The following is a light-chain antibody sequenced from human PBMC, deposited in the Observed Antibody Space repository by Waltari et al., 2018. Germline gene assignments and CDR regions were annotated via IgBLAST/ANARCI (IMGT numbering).Light chain of an antibody. Sequence: SSGLTQDPAVYVALGQSVTIPCQGDSLRAYYFIWYQQKPGQAPLLVMYGSNDRPSGIPDRFSCSTSRNTASLIITGAQAEDEADYYCNSRDSSGHHKFGGGTKLTVL. CDR1: SLRAYY. CDR3: NSRDSSGHHK. J-gene: IGLJ2*01. V-gene: IGLV3-19*01. CDR2: GSN.